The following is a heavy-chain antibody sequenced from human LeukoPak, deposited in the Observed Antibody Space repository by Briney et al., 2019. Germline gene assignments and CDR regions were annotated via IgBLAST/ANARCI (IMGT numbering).Heavy chain of an antibody. CDR2: MNPNSGNT. Sequence: GASVKVSCKASGYSFSSYDINWVRQAPGQGLERMGWMNPNSGNTGYAQKFQGRVTMTRSTSIRTAYMEVKNLTSEDTALYYCARLTRYLYGMDVWGQGSPVIVSS. D-gene: IGHD3-9*01. CDR3: ARLTRYLYGMDV. CDR1: GYSFSSYD. J-gene: IGHJ6*02. V-gene: IGHV1-8*01.